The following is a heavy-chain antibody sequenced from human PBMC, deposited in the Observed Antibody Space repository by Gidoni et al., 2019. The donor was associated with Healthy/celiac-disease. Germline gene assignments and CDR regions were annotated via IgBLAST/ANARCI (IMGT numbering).Heavy chain of an antibody. CDR2: IIPILGIA. Sequence: QVQLVQSGAAVKKPGCSVKVSCTASGGTFSSDPIIWVRQAPGQGLEWMGRIIPILGIANYAQKFQGRVTITADKSTSTAYMELSSLRSEDTAVYYCARMFTIFGVVIPSGYYGMDVWGQGTTVTVSS. D-gene: IGHD3-3*01. CDR1: GGTFSSDP. CDR3: ARMFTIFGVVIPSGYYGMDV. J-gene: IGHJ6*02. V-gene: IGHV1-69*02.